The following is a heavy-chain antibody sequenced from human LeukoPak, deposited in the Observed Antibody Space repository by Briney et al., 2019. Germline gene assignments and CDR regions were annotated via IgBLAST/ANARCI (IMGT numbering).Heavy chain of an antibody. CDR3: ARDYYDSSGYYPFGYYGMDV. Sequence: PSETLSLTRPVSGGSLSSGSYYWSWIRQPAGKGLEWLGRIYASGSTNYNPSLKSRVPIPLEPSKNQFSLKLSSVTAADTAVYYCARDYYDSSGYYPFGYYGMDVWGQGNTVTVSS. D-gene: IGHD3-22*01. V-gene: IGHV4-61*02. CDR2: IYASGST. CDR1: GGSLSSGSYY. J-gene: IGHJ6*01.